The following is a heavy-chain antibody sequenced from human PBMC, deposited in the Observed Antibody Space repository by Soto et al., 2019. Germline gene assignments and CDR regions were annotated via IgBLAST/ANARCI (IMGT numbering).Heavy chain of an antibody. J-gene: IGHJ4*02. V-gene: IGHV1-18*01. CDR1: GYTFTIYG. CDR2: IXAYNGXT. CDR3: ARDTIVATIGVFDY. D-gene: IGHD5-12*01. Sequence: XVXVSCKASGYTFTIYGISWVRQAPGQGLEWMGWIXAYNGXTNYAQKLQGXXNMTTDTSTRTAYMELRSLRSDDTDVYYCARDTIVATIGVFDYWGQGTLVTVSS.